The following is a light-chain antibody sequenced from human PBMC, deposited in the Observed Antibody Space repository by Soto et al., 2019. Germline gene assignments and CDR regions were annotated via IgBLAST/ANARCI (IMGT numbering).Light chain of an antibody. Sequence: EIVLTQSPATLSLSPGERATLSCGASQSVSRNYLAWFQQKPGLAPRLLIYGASSRATGIPDRFSGSGSGTDFTLTISRLEPEDFAVYYCQQYGSSRTFGQGTKVDIK. CDR2: GAS. J-gene: IGKJ1*01. CDR3: QQYGSSRT. V-gene: IGKV3D-20*01. CDR1: QSVSRNY.